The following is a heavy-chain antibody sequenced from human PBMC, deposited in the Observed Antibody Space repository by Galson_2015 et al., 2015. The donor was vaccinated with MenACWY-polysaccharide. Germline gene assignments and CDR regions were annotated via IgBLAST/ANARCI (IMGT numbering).Heavy chain of an antibody. V-gene: IGHV3-23*01. CDR3: AKANSGGICTSGWACWFDP. D-gene: IGHD2-15*01. Sequence: SLRLSCAASGFTFTNYAMNWVRQAPGKGLEWVSSIGGSGTTYYADSVKGRFTISRDNSKNMVYLQMNSLRAEDTAIYYCAKANSGGICTSGWACWFDPWGRGPWSSSPQ. CDR1: GFTFTNYA. J-gene: IGHJ5*02. CDR2: IGGSGTT.